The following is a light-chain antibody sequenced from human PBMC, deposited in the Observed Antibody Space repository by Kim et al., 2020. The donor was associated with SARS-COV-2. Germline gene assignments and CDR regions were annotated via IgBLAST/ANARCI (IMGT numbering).Light chain of an antibody. J-gene: IGLJ2*01. Sequence: VSPGQTARITCSGRNLGDKYVCWYQQKPGRSPVLLIYQYTKRPSGIPERFSGSNSGDTATLTISGTQAMDEADYYCQAWDSSTAVFGGGTKVTVL. CDR3: QAWDSSTAV. CDR2: QYT. V-gene: IGLV3-1*01. CDR1: NLGDKY.